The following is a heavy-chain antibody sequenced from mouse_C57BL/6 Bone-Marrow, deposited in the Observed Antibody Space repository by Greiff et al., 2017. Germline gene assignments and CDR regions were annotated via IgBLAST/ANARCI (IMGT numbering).Heavy chain of an antibody. Sequence: VQLQQSGAELARPGASVKMSCKASGYTFTSYTMHWVKQRPGQGLEWIGYITPSSGYTKYNQKFKDKATLTADKSSSTAYMQLSSLTSEDSAVYYGARLGSNYGGYYFDYWGQGTTLTVSS. CDR3: ARLGSNYGGYYFDY. CDR1: GYTFTSYT. J-gene: IGHJ2*01. D-gene: IGHD2-5*01. V-gene: IGHV1-4*01. CDR2: ITPSSGYT.